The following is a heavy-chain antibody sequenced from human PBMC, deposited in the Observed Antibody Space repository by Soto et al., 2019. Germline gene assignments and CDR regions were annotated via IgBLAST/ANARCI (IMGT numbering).Heavy chain of an antibody. V-gene: IGHV1-3*01. D-gene: IGHD5-12*01. CDR1: GYTFTSYA. CDR3: ARQAEGGYNYGY. J-gene: IGHJ4*02. Sequence: QVQLVQSGAEVKKPGASVKVSCKASGYTFTSYAMHWVRQAPGQRLEWMGWINAGNGNTKYSQKFQGRVTITRDTSASTAYMALSSLRSEDTAVYYCARQAEGGYNYGYCGQGTLVTVSS. CDR2: INAGNGNT.